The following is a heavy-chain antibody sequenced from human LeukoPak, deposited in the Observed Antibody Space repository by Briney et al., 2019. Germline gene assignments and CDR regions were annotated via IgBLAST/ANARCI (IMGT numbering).Heavy chain of an antibody. Sequence: GGSLRLSCAASGFTFSSYEMNWVRQAPGKGLEWVTYIGSSGSTIYYADSVKGRFTISRDNAKNSLYLQMNSLRAEDTAVYYCAELGITMIGGVWGKGTTVTISS. V-gene: IGHV3-48*03. CDR3: AELGITMIGGV. D-gene: IGHD3-10*02. J-gene: IGHJ6*04. CDR2: IGSSGSTI. CDR1: GFTFSSYE.